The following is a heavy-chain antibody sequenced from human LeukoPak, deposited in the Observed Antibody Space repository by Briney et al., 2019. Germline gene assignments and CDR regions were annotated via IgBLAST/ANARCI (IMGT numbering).Heavy chain of an antibody. CDR1: GGSISSSSYY. D-gene: IGHD1-26*01. CDR2: IYYSGST. Sequence: SETLSLTCTVSGGSISSSSYYWGWIRQPPGRGLEWVGSIYYSGSTYYNPSLKSRVTISVDTSKNQFSLILNSVTAAATAVYYCAREMVGATRRIDPWGQGTLVTVSS. V-gene: IGHV4-39*07. J-gene: IGHJ5*02. CDR3: AREMVGATRRIDP.